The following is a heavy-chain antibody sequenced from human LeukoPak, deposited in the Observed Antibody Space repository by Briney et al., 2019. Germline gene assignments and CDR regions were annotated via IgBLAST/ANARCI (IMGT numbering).Heavy chain of an antibody. Sequence: SETLSLTCTVSGGSISSSSHYRGWIRQPPGKGLEWIGSIYYSGTTAYNPSLKSRVTISVDTSKNQFSLELSSVTAADTAVYYCVRWQSGSMFHPPWGQGTLVTVSS. V-gene: IGHV4-39*01. D-gene: IGHD3-10*02. CDR1: GGSISSSSHY. CDR3: VRWQSGSMFHPP. J-gene: IGHJ5*02. CDR2: IYYSGTT.